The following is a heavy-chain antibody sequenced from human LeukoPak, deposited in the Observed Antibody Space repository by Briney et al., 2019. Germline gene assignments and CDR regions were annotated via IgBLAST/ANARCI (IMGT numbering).Heavy chain of an antibody. Sequence: SVKVSCKACRGTFSSYAISWVRQAPGRGLEWVGRIIPIFGTANYAQKFQGRVTITTDESTSTAYMELSSLRSEDTAVYYCARDMYGSGSFDYWGQGTLVTVSS. J-gene: IGHJ4*02. V-gene: IGHV1-69*05. CDR3: ARDMYGSGSFDY. CDR2: IIPIFGTA. D-gene: IGHD3-10*01. CDR1: RGTFSSYA.